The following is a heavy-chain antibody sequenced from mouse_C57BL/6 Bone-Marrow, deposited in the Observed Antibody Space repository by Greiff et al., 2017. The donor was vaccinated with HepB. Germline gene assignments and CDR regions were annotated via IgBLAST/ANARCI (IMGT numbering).Heavy chain of an antibody. CDR3: ARYSSYWYFDV. CDR2: IDPSDSET. CDR1: GYTFTSYW. Sequence: QVQLQQPGAELVRPGSSVKLSCKASGYTFTSYWMHWVKQRPIQGLEWIGNIDPSDSETHYNQKFKDKATLTVDKSSSTAYMQLSSLTSEDSAVYFCARYSSYWYFDVWGTGTTVTVSS. J-gene: IGHJ1*03. D-gene: IGHD2-5*01. V-gene: IGHV1-52*01.